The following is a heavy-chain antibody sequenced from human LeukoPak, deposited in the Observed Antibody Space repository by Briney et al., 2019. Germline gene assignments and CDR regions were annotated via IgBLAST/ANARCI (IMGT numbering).Heavy chain of an antibody. Sequence: ASVPVTRPACRYXFLTYGISELRPPPGQELDGMGWITTYNGKPTYVQNLQDRVTMTKDTSTNTAYMELRSLVSDDTAVYYCARDSGRIAANFGYWGQGTLVTVSS. CDR1: RYXFLTYG. J-gene: IGHJ4*02. CDR3: ARDSGRIAANFGY. D-gene: IGHD6-13*01. CDR2: ITTYNGKP. V-gene: IGHV1-18*01.